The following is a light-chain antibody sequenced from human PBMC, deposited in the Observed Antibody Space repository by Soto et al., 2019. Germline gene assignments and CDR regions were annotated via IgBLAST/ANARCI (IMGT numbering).Light chain of an antibody. V-gene: IGKV3-20*01. Sequence: EIVLTQSPGTLSLSPGERATLSCRASQSVSSSYLAWYQQKPGQAPRLLIYGASGRATGIPDRFSGSGSGTDFTLTISRLEPEDFPVYYCQQYVSSPLFTFGPGTKVDIK. CDR2: GAS. J-gene: IGKJ3*01. CDR3: QQYVSSPLFT. CDR1: QSVSSSY.